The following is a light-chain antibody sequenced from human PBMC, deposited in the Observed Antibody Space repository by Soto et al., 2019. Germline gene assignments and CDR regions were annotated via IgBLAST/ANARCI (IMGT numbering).Light chain of an antibody. V-gene: IGKV1D-13*01. Sequence: IPLTHSPSSLSASLGARVPIXWRASQSIRSYLNWYQQKPGKAPKLLIYDASHLESGVPSRFSGRGSGTYFTLTISSLQPEDFATYYCQQFNNYLLSFGGGTKVDIK. CDR1: QSIRSY. CDR2: DAS. CDR3: QQFNNYLLS. J-gene: IGKJ4*01.